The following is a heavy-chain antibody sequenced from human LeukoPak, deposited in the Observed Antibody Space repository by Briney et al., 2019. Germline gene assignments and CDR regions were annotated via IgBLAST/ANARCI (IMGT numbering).Heavy chain of an antibody. CDR2: ISSSSSTI. Sequence: GGSLRLSCAASGFTFSSYSMNWVRQAPGKGLEWVSYISSSSSTIYYADSLKGRFTISRDNAKNSLYLQMNSLRAEDTAVYYCAKVNSLSEIVVVPAAIKDAFDIWGQGTMVTVSS. J-gene: IGHJ3*02. V-gene: IGHV3-48*01. CDR1: GFTFSSYS. D-gene: IGHD2-2*02. CDR3: AKVNSLSEIVVVPAAIKDAFDI.